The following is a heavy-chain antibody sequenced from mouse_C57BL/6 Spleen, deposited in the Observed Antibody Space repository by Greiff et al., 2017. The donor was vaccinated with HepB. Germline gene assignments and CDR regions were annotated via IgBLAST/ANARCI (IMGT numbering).Heavy chain of an antibody. J-gene: IGHJ2*01. CDR1: GYTFTDYY. V-gene: IGHV1-76*01. CDR2: IYPGSGNT. Sequence: VKLQESGAELVRPGASVKLSCKASGYTFTDYYINWVKQRPGQGLEWIARIYPGSGNTYYNEKFKGKATLTAEKSSSTAYMQLSSLTSEDSAVYFCARGGGYDYDYFDYWGQGTTLTVSS. CDR3: ARGGGYDYDYFDY. D-gene: IGHD2-4*01.